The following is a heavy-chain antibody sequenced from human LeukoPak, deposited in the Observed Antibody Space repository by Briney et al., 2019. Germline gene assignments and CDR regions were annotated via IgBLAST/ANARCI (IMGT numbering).Heavy chain of an antibody. Sequence: GGSLRLSCAASGFTFNNYAMSWVRQAPGKGLEWVSGISGSGGTTYYADSVKGRFTISRDNSKDTLYLQMNSLRAEDTAAYYCAKPPGVGATTSRWFDPWGQGTLVTVSS. V-gene: IGHV3-23*01. J-gene: IGHJ5*02. CDR3: AKPPGVGATTSRWFDP. D-gene: IGHD1-26*01. CDR2: ISGSGGTT. CDR1: GFTFNNYA.